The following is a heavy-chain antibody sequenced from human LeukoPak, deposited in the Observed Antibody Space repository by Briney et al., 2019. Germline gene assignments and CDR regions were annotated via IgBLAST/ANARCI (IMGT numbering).Heavy chain of an antibody. V-gene: IGHV1-2*02. CDR3: ARDKGAWQLGWDFDY. D-gene: IGHD6-6*01. J-gene: IGHJ4*02. CDR2: INPNSGGT. CDR1: GYTFTGYY. Sequence: ASVKVSCKASGYTFTGYYMHWVRQAPGQGLEWMGWINPNSGGTNYAQKFQGRVTMTRDTSISTAYMELSRLRSDDTAVYYCARDKGAWQLGWDFDYRGQGTLVTVSS.